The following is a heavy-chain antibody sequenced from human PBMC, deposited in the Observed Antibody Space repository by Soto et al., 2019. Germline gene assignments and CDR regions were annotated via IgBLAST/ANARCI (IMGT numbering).Heavy chain of an antibody. V-gene: IGHV1-69*02. D-gene: IGHD2-15*01. CDR1: GGTFSSYT. CDR3: ARAYDYRYCSGGSCYGDI. CDR2: IIPILGIA. Sequence: VASVKVSCQASGGTFSSYTISWVRQAPGQGLEWMGRIIPILGIANYARKFQGRVTMTRNTSISTAYMELSSLRSEDTAVYYCARAYDYRYCSGGSCYGDIWGQGTMVTVSS. J-gene: IGHJ3*02.